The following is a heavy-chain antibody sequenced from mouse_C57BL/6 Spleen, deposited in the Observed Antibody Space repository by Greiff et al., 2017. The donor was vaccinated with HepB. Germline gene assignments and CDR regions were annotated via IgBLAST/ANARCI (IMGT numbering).Heavy chain of an antibody. CDR1: GYTFTSYW. D-gene: IGHD2-3*01. CDR3: ARSLDDGSYYFDY. J-gene: IGHJ2*01. CDR2: IDPSDSYT. Sequence: QVQLQQPGAELVMPGASVKLSCKASGYTFTSYWMHWVKQRPGQGLEWIGEIDPSDSYTNYNQKFKGKSTLTVDKSSSTAYMQLSSLTSEDSAVYYCARSLDDGSYYFDYWDQGTTLTVSS. V-gene: IGHV1-69*01.